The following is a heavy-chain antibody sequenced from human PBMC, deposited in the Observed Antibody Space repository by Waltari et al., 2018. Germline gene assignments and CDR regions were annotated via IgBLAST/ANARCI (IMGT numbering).Heavy chain of an antibody. J-gene: IGHJ4*02. CDR2: IYYSGST. CDR1: GGSISSYY. Sequence: QGQLQESGPGLVKPSETLSLTCTVSGGSISSYYWSWIRQPPGKGLEWIGYIYYSGSTNYTPSLKSRVTISVDTSKNQFSLKLSSVTAADTAVYYCARWASGVRYFDYWGQGTLVTVSS. D-gene: IGHD3-10*01. V-gene: IGHV4-59*01. CDR3: ARWASGVRYFDY.